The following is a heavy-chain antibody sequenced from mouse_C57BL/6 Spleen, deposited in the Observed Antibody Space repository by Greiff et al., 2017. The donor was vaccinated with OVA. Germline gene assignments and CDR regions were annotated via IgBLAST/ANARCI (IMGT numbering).Heavy chain of an antibody. CDR1: GYTFTDYE. J-gene: IGHJ2*01. Sequence: SGAELVRPGASVTLSCKASGYTFTDYEMHWVKQTPVHGLEWIGAIDPETGGTAYNQKFKGKAILTADKSSSTAYMELRSLTSEDSAVYYCTRSEVITTVVAPFDYWGQGTTLTVSS. CDR2: IDPETGGT. V-gene: IGHV1-15*01. CDR3: TRSEVITTVVAPFDY. D-gene: IGHD1-1*01.